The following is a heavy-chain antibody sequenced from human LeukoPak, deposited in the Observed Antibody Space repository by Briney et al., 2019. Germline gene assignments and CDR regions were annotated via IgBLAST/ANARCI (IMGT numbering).Heavy chain of an antibody. Sequence: PGGSLRLSCEASGATFSSYVMSWVRQAPGKGPEWVSGISGSGGGTYYADSVKGRFATSRDNSKNTLYLQMNSLRAEDTAVYYCVQEGPRGLAFDIWGQGTMVTVSS. V-gene: IGHV3-23*01. J-gene: IGHJ3*02. CDR3: VQEGPRGLAFDI. CDR2: ISGSGGGT. CDR1: GATFSSYV.